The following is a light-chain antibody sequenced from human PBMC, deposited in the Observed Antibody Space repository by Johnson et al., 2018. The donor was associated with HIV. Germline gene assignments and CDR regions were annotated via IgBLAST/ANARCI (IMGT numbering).Light chain of an antibody. Sequence: QSLLTQPPSVSAAPGQKVTISCSGSSSNIGNNYVSWYQQLPGTAPKLLIYENNKRPSGIPDRFSGSKSGTSATLGITGLQTGDDADYYCGTWDNSLSVFVFGTGTKVTVL. CDR2: ENN. CDR3: GTWDNSLSVFV. CDR1: SSNIGNNY. V-gene: IGLV1-51*02. J-gene: IGLJ1*01.